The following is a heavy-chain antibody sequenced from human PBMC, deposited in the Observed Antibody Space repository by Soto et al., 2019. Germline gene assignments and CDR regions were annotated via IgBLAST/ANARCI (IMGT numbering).Heavy chain of an antibody. V-gene: IGHV3-23*01. CDR2: ISGSGGST. CDR3: AKGLGTYCSGGSCYSLNYGMDV. D-gene: IGHD2-15*01. CDR1: GFTFSSYA. J-gene: IGHJ6*02. Sequence: GGSLRLSCAASGFTFSSYAMSWVRQAPGKGLEWVSAISGSGGSTYYADSVKGRFTISRDNSKNTLYLQMNSLRAEDTAVYYCAKGLGTYCSGGSCYSLNYGMDVWGQGTTVTVSS.